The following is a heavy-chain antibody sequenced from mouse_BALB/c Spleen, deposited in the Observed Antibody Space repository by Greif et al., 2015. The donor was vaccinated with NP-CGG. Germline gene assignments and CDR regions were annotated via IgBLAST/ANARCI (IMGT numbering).Heavy chain of an antibody. CDR3: ARGGTGFDY. V-gene: IGHV5-4*02. CDR1: GFTFSDYY. CDR2: ISDGGSYT. D-gene: IGHD3-3*01. Sequence: EVKLQESGGGLVKPGGSLKLSCAASGFTFSDYYMYWVRQTPEKRLEWVATISDGGSYTYYPDSVKGRFTISRDNAKNNLYLQMSSLKSEDAAMYYCARGGTGFDYWGQGTTLTVSS. J-gene: IGHJ2*01.